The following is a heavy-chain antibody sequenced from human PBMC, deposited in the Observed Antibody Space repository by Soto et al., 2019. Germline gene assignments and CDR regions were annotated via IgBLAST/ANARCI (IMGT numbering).Heavy chain of an antibody. Sequence: QVQLVQSADEVKKPGASVKVSCKTSGYTFTDYGISWVRQAPGQGLEWMWWISTAHSDVGYAQKFQGRFTMTTDKSTSTAYMELRSLTSDDTAVYFCARDLTYIRQYWGQGTLVTVSS. CDR1: GYTFTDYG. D-gene: IGHD2-2*02. CDR2: ISTAHSDV. V-gene: IGHV1-18*01. J-gene: IGHJ4*02. CDR3: ARDLTYIRQY.